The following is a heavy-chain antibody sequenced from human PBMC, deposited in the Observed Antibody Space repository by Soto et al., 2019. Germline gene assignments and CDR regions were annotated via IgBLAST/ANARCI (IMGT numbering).Heavy chain of an antibody. CDR3: AGDSGYGSESSVNHYLDY. CDR2: IKGDASGK. Sequence: SGGSLRLSCAASGFNFGIYWMSWVRQAPGKGLEWVATIKGDASGKKYVGSVKGRFTTSRDNAKTSLFLQMDSLRAEDTAVYYCAGDSGYGSESSVNHYLDYWGHGTLVTVSS. J-gene: IGHJ4*01. CDR1: GFNFGIYW. V-gene: IGHV3-7*01. D-gene: IGHD3-10*01.